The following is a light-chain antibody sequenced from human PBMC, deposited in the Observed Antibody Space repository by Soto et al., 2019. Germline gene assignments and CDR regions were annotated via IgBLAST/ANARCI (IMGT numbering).Light chain of an antibody. CDR2: GTS. CDR3: QQYSSSPLT. J-gene: IGKJ4*01. V-gene: IGKV3-20*01. Sequence: EIVLTQSPGTLSLSPGERATLSCRASQSVRSSHLAWYQQMPGQAPRLLIYGTSNRATGIPDRFSGSGSGTDFTLTISRLEPEDFAVYYCQQYSSSPLTFVGGTKVEIK. CDR1: QSVRSSH.